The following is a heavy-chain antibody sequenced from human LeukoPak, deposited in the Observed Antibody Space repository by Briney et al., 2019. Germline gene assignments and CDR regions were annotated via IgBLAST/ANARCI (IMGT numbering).Heavy chain of an antibody. V-gene: IGHV4-59*08. J-gene: IGHJ4*02. CDR1: GGSISSYY. CDR2: IYYSGST. D-gene: IGHD6-13*01. CDR3: ARGLRRAAATGYFDY. Sequence: SETLSLTCTVSGGSISSYYWSWIRQPPGKGLEWIGYIYYSGSTNYNPSLKSRVTISVDTSKNQFSLKLSSVTAADTAVYYCARGLRRAAATGYFDYWGQGTLVTVSS.